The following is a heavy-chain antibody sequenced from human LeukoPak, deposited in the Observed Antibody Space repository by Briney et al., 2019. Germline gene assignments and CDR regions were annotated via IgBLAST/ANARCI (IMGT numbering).Heavy chain of an antibody. J-gene: IGHJ3*02. CDR3: AKDRGGGDGSDAFDI. CDR1: GFTFSSYG. CDR2: IWNDGSNK. Sequence: GGSLRLSCAASGFTFSSYGMHWVRQAPGKGLEWVAVIWNDGSNKYYADSVKGRFTISRDNSKNTLYLQMNSLRAEDTAVYYCAKDRGGGDGSDAFDIWGQGTMVTVSS. D-gene: IGHD3-10*01. V-gene: IGHV3-33*06.